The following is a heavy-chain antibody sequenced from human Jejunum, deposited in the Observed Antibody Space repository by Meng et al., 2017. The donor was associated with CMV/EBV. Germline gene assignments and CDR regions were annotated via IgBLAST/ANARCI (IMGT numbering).Heavy chain of an antibody. CDR3: AKLSDV. CDR1: GFTFSSYS. Sequence: LKISCAASGFTFSSYSMSWVRQAPGKGLEWVSTISASGGTTSYADSVKGRFTISRDNSRNTLYLQMNSLRAEDTAVYYCAKLSDVWGQGTTVTVSS. J-gene: IGHJ6*02. D-gene: IGHD5/OR15-5a*01. V-gene: IGHV3-23*01. CDR2: ISASGGTT.